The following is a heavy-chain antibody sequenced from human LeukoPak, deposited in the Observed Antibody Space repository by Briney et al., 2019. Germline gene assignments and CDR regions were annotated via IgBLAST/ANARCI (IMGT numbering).Heavy chain of an antibody. D-gene: IGHD3-10*01. V-gene: IGHV4-4*07. Sequence: SETLSLTCTVSGGSIRSYYWSWIRQPAGKGLEWIGRIHTSGSTNYNPSLKSRVTMSVDTSKNQFSLKLSSVTAVDTAVYYCARDRYYYGSGSYPYMDVWGKGTTVTISS. CDR3: ARDRYYYGSGSYPYMDV. J-gene: IGHJ6*03. CDR2: IHTSGST. CDR1: GGSIRSYY.